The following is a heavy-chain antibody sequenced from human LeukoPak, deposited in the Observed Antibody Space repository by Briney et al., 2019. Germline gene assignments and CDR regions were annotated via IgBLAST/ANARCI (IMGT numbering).Heavy chain of an antibody. D-gene: IGHD3-22*01. CDR3: AKEGEYYYYDSSGYYLDY. V-gene: IGHV3-23*01. Sequence: GGSLRLSCAASGFTFSSYAMSWVRQAPGKGLEWVSAISGSGGSTYYADSVKGRFTISRDNSKNTLYLQMNSLRAEDAAVYYCAKEGEYYYYDSSGYYLDYWGQGTLVTVSS. J-gene: IGHJ4*02. CDR1: GFTFSSYA. CDR2: ISGSGGST.